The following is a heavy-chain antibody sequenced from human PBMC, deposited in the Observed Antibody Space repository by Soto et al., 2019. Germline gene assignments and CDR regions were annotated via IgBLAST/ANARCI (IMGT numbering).Heavy chain of an antibody. CDR3: AMTLSVTSSALDS. CDR1: GFTFSGIA. J-gene: IGHJ5*02. V-gene: IGHV3-30*03. D-gene: IGHD2-2*01. Sequence: QVQLVESGGGVVRPGNSLTLACAASGFTFSGIAMHWVRQAPGKGLEWVAVVSYDATNKLYGESVNGRFTVSRVNSKHTLYLPMTSLRSVDSTANYSAMTLSVTSSALDSWGQGSLVIVSS. CDR2: VSYDATNK.